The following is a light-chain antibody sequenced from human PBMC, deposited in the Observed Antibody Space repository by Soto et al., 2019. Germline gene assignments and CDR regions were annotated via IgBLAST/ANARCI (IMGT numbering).Light chain of an antibody. CDR3: SSYTSSSTLV. CDR1: TSDVGGYNH. J-gene: IGLJ2*01. V-gene: IGLV2-14*03. Sequence: QSALTQPASVSGSPGQSITISCTGTTSDVGGYNHVSWYQHHPGKTPKLMIYAVSDRPSGVSNRFSGSKSGDTASLTISGLQAEDEADYYCSSYTSSSTLVFGGGTKLTVL. CDR2: AVS.